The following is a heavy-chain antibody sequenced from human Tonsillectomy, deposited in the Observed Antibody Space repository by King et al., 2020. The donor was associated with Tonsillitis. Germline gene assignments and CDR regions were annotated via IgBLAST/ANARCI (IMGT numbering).Heavy chain of an antibody. CDR1: GFTFSNYD. J-gene: IGHJ6*03. Sequence: DVQLVESGGGLVQPGGSLRLSCAASGFTFSNYDMHWVRQATGKGLEWVSVIRTAGDTYYPDSVKGRFTISRENAKNSFYLQISSLRAGDTAVYYCARGVVPSANNNYYFYMDVWGKGTTVTVSS. CDR3: ARGVVPSANNNYYFYMDV. D-gene: IGHD2-2*01. CDR2: IRTAGDT. V-gene: IGHV3-13*01.